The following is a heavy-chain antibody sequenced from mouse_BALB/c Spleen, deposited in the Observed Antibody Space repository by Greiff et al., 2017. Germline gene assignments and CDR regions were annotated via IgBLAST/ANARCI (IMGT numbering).Heavy chain of an antibody. CDR1: GFTFSSYA. Sequence: EVHLVESGGGLVKPGGSLKLSCAASGFTFSSYAMSWVRQTPEKRLEWVASISSGGSTYYPDSVKGRFTISRDNARNILYLQMSSLRSEDTAMYYCARGGDYDVFYAMDYWGQGTSVTVSS. CDR3: ARGGDYDVFYAMDY. J-gene: IGHJ4*01. CDR2: ISSGGST. V-gene: IGHV5-6-5*01. D-gene: IGHD2-4*01.